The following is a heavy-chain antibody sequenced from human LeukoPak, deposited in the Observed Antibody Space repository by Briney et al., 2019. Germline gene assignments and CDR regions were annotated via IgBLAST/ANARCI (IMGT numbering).Heavy chain of an antibody. CDR2: INPSGGST. Sequence: ASVKVSCKASGYTFTSYYMHWVRQAPGQGLEWRGIINPSGGSTSYAQKLQGRVTMTRDMSTSTVYMELSSLRSEDTAVYYCARVKTPKGYYDSSGTDAFDIWGQGTMVTVSS. CDR1: GYTFTSYY. J-gene: IGHJ3*02. V-gene: IGHV1-46*01. D-gene: IGHD3-22*01. CDR3: ARVKTPKGYYDSSGTDAFDI.